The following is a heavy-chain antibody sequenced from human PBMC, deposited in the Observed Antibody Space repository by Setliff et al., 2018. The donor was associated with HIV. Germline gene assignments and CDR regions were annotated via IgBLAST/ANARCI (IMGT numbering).Heavy chain of an antibody. J-gene: IGHJ3*01. CDR1: GDSIGSYY. CDR2: IHTSGST. Sequence: SETLSLTCTVSGDSIGSYYWSWILQPAGRGLGWMGRIHTSGSTNYNTSLTSRVTLSVDTSKNQCFLKLTSLSAADTAVYYCERDRIEVVVDGPHDVFDVWGRGTTVTVSS. V-gene: IGHV4-4*07. CDR3: ERDRIEVVVDGPHDVFDV. D-gene: IGHD2-15*01.